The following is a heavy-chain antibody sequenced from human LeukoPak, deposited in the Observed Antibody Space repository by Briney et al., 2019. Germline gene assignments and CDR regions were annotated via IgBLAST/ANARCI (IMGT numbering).Heavy chain of an antibody. J-gene: IGHJ4*02. Sequence: ASVKVSCKTSGYRFNTYGISWVRQAPGQGLEWMGWISAYNGNTNYAQKLQGRVTMTTDTSTSTAYMELRSLRSDDTAVYYCARDGVYYDSSGNFDYWGQGTLVTVSS. CDR3: ARDGVYYDSSGNFDY. V-gene: IGHV1-18*01. D-gene: IGHD3-22*01. CDR1: GYRFNTYG. CDR2: ISAYNGNT.